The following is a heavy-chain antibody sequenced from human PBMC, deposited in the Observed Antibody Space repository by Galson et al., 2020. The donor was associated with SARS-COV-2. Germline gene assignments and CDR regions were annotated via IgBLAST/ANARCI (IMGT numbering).Heavy chain of an antibody. V-gene: IGHV4-31*03. J-gene: IGHJ6*03. CDR3: ARTNILYCSSTSCYRYYMDV. Sequence: SETLSLTCTVSGGSISSGGYYWSWIRQHPGKGLEWIGYIYYSGSTYYNPSLKSRVTISVDTSKNQFSLKLSSVTAADTAVYYCARTNILYCSSTSCYRYYMDVGGKGTTVT. CDR2: IYYSGST. CDR1: GGSISSGGYY. D-gene: IGHD2-2*02.